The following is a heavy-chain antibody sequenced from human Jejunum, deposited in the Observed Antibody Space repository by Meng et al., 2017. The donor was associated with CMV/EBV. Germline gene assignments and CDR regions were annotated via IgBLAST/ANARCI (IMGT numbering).Heavy chain of an antibody. CDR2: IYWDDDY. D-gene: IGHD6-19*01. CDR3: AHRPVAGYFDY. V-gene: IGHV2-5*02. Sequence: QITFKVCAPTPAKPTQALTLSCTFSGFSLRTSGVGVGWIRQPLGKALEWLALIYWDDDYRYILSLESRLSITTDTSKNQVVLTMTNMDPVDTATYYCAHRPVAGYFDYWGQGTLVTVSS. CDR1: GFSLRTSGVG. J-gene: IGHJ4*02.